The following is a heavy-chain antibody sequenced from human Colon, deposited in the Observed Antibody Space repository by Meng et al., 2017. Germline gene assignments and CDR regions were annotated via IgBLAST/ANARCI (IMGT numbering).Heavy chain of an antibody. CDR2: MNPKSGKT. V-gene: IGHV1-8*03. CDR1: GYTFTNYD. CDR3: ARAGSGYYDSHFDS. J-gene: IGHJ4*02. Sequence: ASVKVSCKASGYTFTNYDINWVRQATGQGLEWMGWMNPKSGKTGYAQKFQGRVTITRDTSIGTAYMELSTVTSEDTAVYYCARAGSGYYDSHFDSWGQGTVVTVSS. D-gene: IGHD3-22*01.